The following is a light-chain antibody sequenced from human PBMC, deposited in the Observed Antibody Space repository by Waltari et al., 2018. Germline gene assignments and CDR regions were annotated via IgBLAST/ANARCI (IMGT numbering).Light chain of an antibody. CDR1: TRYVGGSNY. J-gene: IGLJ3*02. Sequence: QSALTPPASVSGSPGQSITISCTGTTRYVGGSNYVPRYQQHPGKAPKLMIYDVSNRPSGVSNRFSGSKSGNTASLTISGLQAEDEADYYCSSYTSSSTGWVFGGGTKLTVL. CDR3: SSYTSSSTGWV. CDR2: DVS. V-gene: IGLV2-14*03.